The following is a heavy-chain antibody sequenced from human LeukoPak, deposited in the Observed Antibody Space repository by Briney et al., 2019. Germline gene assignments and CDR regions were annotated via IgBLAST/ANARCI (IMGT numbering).Heavy chain of an antibody. CDR2: IYPGDSDT. J-gene: IGHJ4*02. Sequence: GESLRISCKGFGDTFSSDWIGWVRQMPGKGLEWTGIIYPGDSDTRYSPSFQGQVTISADKSISTAYLQWNSLKASDTAMYYCATGLWWDLYYWGQGTPVTVSS. CDR1: GDTFSSDW. V-gene: IGHV5-51*01. D-gene: IGHD1-26*01. CDR3: ATGLWWDLYY.